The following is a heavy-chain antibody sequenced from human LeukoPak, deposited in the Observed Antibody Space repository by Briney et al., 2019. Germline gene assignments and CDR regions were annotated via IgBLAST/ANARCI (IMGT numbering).Heavy chain of an antibody. CDR3: ASLADFWRAFDY. J-gene: IGHJ4*02. CDR1: GFTFSSYA. D-gene: IGHD3-3*01. CDR2: ISGSGGST. V-gene: IGHV3-23*01. Sequence: GGSLRLSCAASGFTFSSYAMSWVRQTPGKGLEWVSGISGSGGSTYYGDSVKGRFTISRDNSRNTLYLQMTSLRAEDAALYCCASLADFWRAFDYWGQGTLVTVSS.